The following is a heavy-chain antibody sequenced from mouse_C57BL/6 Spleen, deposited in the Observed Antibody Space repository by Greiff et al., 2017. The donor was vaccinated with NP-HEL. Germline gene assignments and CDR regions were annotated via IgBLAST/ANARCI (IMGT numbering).Heavy chain of an antibody. Sequence: QVQLQQPGAELVRPGSSVKLSCKASGYTFTSYWMHWVKQRPIQGLEWIGNIDPSDSETHYNQKFKDKATLTVDKSSSTAYMQLSSLTSEDSAVYYCARGGITTVVGYYAMDYWGQGTSVTVSS. CDR1: GYTFTSYW. V-gene: IGHV1-52*01. CDR2: IDPSDSET. CDR3: ARGGITTVVGYYAMDY. J-gene: IGHJ4*01. D-gene: IGHD1-1*01.